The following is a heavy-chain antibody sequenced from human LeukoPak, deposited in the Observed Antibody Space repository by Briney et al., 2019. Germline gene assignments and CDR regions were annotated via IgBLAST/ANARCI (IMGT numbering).Heavy chain of an antibody. CDR3: ARGIMTTVVTPPYYYMDV. J-gene: IGHJ6*03. D-gene: IGHD4-23*01. V-gene: IGHV3-21*04. CDR1: GFTFSSYS. Sequence: GGSLRLSCAASGFTFSSYSMNWVRQAPGKGLEWVSSISSSSSYIYYADSVKGRFTISRDNSKNTLYLQMNSLRAEDTAVYYCARGIMTTVVTPPYYYMDVWGKGTTVTISS. CDR2: ISSSSSYI.